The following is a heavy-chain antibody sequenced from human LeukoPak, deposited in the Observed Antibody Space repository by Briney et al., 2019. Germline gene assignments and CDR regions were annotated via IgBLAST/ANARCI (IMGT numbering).Heavy chain of an antibody. CDR2: IYHSGST. Sequence: KPSETLCLTCAVSGYSISTGYYWGWIRQPPGKGLEWIGSIYHSGSTYYNPSLKSRVTISVDTSKNQFSLKLSSVTAADTAVYYCARDRVVPAGPDAFHIWGQGTMVTVSS. CDR3: ARDRVVPAGPDAFHI. D-gene: IGHD2-2*01. V-gene: IGHV4-38-2*02. J-gene: IGHJ3*02. CDR1: GYSISTGYY.